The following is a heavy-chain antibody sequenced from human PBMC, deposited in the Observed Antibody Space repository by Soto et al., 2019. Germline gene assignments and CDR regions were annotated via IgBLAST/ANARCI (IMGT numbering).Heavy chain of an antibody. CDR2: IYPGDSDT. CDR1: GYTFTNNW. CDR3: ARRPEYHHASAKYYGMDV. D-gene: IGHD6-6*01. V-gene: IGHV5-51*01. Sequence: PGESLKISCKGSGYTFTNNWVGWVRQMPGKGLEWMGIIYPGDSDTRYSPSFQGQVTISVDKSIATAYLQWSSLKASDTAMYYCARRPEYHHASAKYYGMDVWGQGTTVTVSS. J-gene: IGHJ6*02.